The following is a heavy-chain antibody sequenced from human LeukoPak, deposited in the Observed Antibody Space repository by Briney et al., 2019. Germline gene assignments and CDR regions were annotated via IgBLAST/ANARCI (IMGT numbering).Heavy chain of an antibody. CDR3: ACAAGYSYDNWFDP. J-gene: IGHJ5*02. Sequence: SETLSLTCSVSGGSISSTSYYWGWIRQPPGKGLEWIGSIYYSGNAYYNPSLKSRVTISVDTSKNQFSLKLSSVTAADTAVYYCACAAGYSYDNWFDPWGQGTLVPVSS. CDR2: IYYSGNA. CDR1: GGSISSTSYY. V-gene: IGHV4-39*01. D-gene: IGHD5-18*01.